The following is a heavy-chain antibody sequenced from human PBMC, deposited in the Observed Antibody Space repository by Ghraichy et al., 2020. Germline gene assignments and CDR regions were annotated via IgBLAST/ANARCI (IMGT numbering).Heavy chain of an antibody. CDR2: IRSKAYGGTT. V-gene: IGHV3-49*03. Sequence: GESLNISCTASGFTFGDYAMSWFRQAPGKGLEWVGFIRSKAYGGTTEYAASVKGRFTISRDDSKSIAYLQMNSLKTEDTAVYYCTRGKGLAEYYYYYMDVWGKGTTVTVSS. J-gene: IGHJ6*03. CDR1: GFTFGDYA. CDR3: TRGKGLAEYYYYYMDV.